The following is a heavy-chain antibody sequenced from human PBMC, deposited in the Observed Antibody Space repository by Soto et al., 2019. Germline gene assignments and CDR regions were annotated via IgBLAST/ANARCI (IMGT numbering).Heavy chain of an antibody. V-gene: IGHV3-49*03. J-gene: IGHJ6*03. CDR3: TRGGTSYYYYYMDV. Sequence: GVLRLSCTTSGFTFGDYSMSWFRQAPGKGLEWVGFIRSKAYDGTTEYAASVKGRLTISRDDSKSIAYLQMNSLKTEDTAVYYCTRGGTSYYYYYMDVWGKGTTVTVSS. D-gene: IGHD1-26*01. CDR2: IRSKAYDGTT. CDR1: GFTFGDYS.